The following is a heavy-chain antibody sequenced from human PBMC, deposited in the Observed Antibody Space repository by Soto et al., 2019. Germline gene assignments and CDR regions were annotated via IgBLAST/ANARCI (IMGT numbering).Heavy chain of an antibody. CDR1: GFTFSSYA. CDR2: ISGSGGST. D-gene: IGHD6-6*01. J-gene: IGHJ5*02. CDR3: AKDPIEYSSSLNWFDP. Sequence: EVQLLESGGGLVQPGGSLRLSCAASGFTFSSYAMSWVRQAPGKGLEWVSAISGSGGSTYYADSVKGRFTISRDNSKNTLYLQMNSLRAEDTAVYYCAKDPIEYSSSLNWFDPWGQGTLVTVSS. V-gene: IGHV3-23*01.